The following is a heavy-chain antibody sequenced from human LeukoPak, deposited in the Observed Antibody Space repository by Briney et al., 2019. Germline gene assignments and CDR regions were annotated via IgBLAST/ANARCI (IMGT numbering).Heavy chain of an antibody. V-gene: IGHV1-69*04. D-gene: IGHD4-17*01. CDR2: IIPILGIA. Sequence: ASVKVSCKASGGTFSSYAISWVRQAPGQGLEWMGRIIPILGIANYAQKFQGRVTITADKSTSTAYMELSSLRSEDTAVYYCARVPVTTSGGIFTEYFQHWGQGTLVTVSS. J-gene: IGHJ1*01. CDR1: GGTFSSYA. CDR3: ARVPVTTSGGIFTEYFQH.